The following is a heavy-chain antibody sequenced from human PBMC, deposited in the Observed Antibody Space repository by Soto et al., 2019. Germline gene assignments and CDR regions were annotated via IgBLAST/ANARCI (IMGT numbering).Heavy chain of an antibody. CDR3: ARSGPAAIDWMVAWFDP. D-gene: IGHD2-2*02. V-gene: IGHV6-1*01. CDR2: TYYRSKWYN. Sequence: PSQTLSLTCAISGDSVSSNSAAWNWIRQSPSRGLEWLGRTYYRSKWYNDYAVSVKSRITINPDTSKNQFSLQLNSVTPEDTAVYYCARSGPAAIDWMVAWFDPWGQGTLVTVSS. CDR1: GDSVSSNSAA. J-gene: IGHJ5*02.